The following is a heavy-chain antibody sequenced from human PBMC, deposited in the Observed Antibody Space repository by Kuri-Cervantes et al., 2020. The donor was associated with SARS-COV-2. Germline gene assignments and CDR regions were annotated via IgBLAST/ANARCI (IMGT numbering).Heavy chain of an antibody. D-gene: IGHD1-14*01. J-gene: IGHJ4*02. CDR1: GFTFSNAW. CDR3: ARDAGRD. V-gene: IGHV3-15*07. CDR2: IKSKTDGGTT. Sequence: GESLKISCAASGFTFSNAWMNWVRQAPGKGLEWVGRIKSKTDGGTTDYAAPVKGRFTISRDDSKNTLYLQMNSLRAEDTAVYYCARDAGRDWGQGTLVTVSS.